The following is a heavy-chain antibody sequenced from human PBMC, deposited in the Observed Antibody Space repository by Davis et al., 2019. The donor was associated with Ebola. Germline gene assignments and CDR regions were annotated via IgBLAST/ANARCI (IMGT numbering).Heavy chain of an antibody. J-gene: IGHJ6*02. D-gene: IGHD4-17*01. CDR2: ISSSSSYI. CDR1: GFTFSSYE. CDR3: ARTGSVTHYYYYGMDV. Sequence: GGSLRLSCAASGFTFSSYEMNWVRQAPGKGLEWVSYISSSSSYIYYADSVKGRFTISRDNAKNSLYLQMNSLRAEDTAVYYCARTGSVTHYYYYGMDVWGQGTTVTVSS. V-gene: IGHV3-21*05.